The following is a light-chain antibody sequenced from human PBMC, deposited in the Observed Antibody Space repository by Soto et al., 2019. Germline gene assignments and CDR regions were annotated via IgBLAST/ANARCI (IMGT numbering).Light chain of an antibody. J-gene: IGLJ1*01. V-gene: IGLV2-14*01. Sequence: QSVLTQPASVSGSPGQSITISCTGTSSDVGGYNFVSWYQQHPGKAPKLMIYEVSSRPSGVSNRFSGSKSGDTASLTISGLQAEDEADYYGSSYTSTSTLVFGTGTKVTVL. CDR3: SSYTSTSTLV. CDR2: EVS. CDR1: SSDVGGYNF.